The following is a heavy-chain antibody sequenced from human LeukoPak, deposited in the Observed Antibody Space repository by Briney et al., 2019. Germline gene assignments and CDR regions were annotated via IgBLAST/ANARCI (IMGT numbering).Heavy chain of an antibody. J-gene: IGHJ6*02. Sequence: SETLSLTCTVSGGSVSSGSYYWSWIRQPPGKGLEWIGYIYYSGSTNYNPSLKSRVTISVDTSKNQFSLKLSSVTAADTAVYYCARWIAAAAYYYGMDVWGQGTTVTASS. CDR2: IYYSGST. D-gene: IGHD6-13*01. CDR3: ARWIAAAAYYYGMDV. CDR1: GGSVSSGSYY. V-gene: IGHV4-61*01.